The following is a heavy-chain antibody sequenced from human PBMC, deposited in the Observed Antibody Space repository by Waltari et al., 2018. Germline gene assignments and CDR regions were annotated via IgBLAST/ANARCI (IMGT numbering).Heavy chain of an antibody. CDR1: GFTFRRYW. V-gene: IGHV3-74*03. J-gene: IGHJ6*02. CDR3: ARVATKTYSSPVPGRPYYYGMDV. CDR2: SNSDGSSI. D-gene: IGHD6-13*01. Sequence: EEQLVGSGGGLVPPGGSLRLSCAASGFTFRRYWMAWVRPASGKWLVWVSRSNSDGSSIMYAESVKGQFTNTRDNAKNTRYVQMNRLRAEDTAVYYCARVATKTYSSPVPGRPYYYGMDVWGQGTTVTVSS.